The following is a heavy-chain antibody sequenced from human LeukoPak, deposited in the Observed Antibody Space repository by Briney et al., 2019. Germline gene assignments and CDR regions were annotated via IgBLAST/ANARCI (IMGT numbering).Heavy chain of an antibody. CDR1: GFTFSSYW. D-gene: IGHD3-22*01. Sequence: GGSLRLSCAASGFTFSSYWMHWVRQAPGKGLVWVSRINSDGSSTNYADSVKGRFTISRDNAKNTLYLQMNSLRAEDTAVYYCARGGGRYYDSSGYSYWGQGSLVAVSS. CDR3: ARGGGRYYDSSGYSY. CDR2: INSDGSST. J-gene: IGHJ4*02. V-gene: IGHV3-74*01.